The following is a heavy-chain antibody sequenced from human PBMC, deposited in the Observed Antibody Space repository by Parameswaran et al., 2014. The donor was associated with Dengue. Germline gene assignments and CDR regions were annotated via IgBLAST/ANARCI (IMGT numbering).Heavy chain of an antibody. CDR2: ISSSSTYI. CDR3: ARNLAAGGTRWFYYYYSLDV. V-gene: IGHV3-21*01. D-gene: IGHD2-15*01. Sequence: KWIRQPPGKGLEWLSSISSSSTYIYYADSVKGRFTISRDNAKNSLYLQMNSLRVEDAAVYYCARNLAAGGTRWFYYYYSLDVWGQGTTVTVSS. J-gene: IGHJ6*02.